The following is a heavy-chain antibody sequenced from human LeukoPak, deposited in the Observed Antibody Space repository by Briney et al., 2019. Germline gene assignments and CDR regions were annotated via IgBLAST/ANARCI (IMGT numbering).Heavy chain of an antibody. CDR1: GYTFIDYT. V-gene: IGHV1-3*01. D-gene: IGHD4-17*01. J-gene: IGHJ4*02. CDR3: ARDRDYGDYNTQDLFVY. Sequence: ASVKVSCKASGYTFIDYTMHWLRQAPGQRLDWMGWINGGGGNTKYSPEFQGRVTITRDTSASTGYMELRSLRSDDTAVYYCARDRDYGDYNTQDLFVYWGQGTLVTVSS. CDR2: INGGGGNT.